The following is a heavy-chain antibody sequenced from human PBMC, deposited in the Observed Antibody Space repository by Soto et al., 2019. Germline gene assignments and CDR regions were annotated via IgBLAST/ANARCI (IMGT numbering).Heavy chain of an antibody. J-gene: IGHJ3*02. D-gene: IGHD2-2*01. CDR1: GYSFTSYW. V-gene: IGHV5-51*01. Sequence: LKISCKGSGYSFTSYWIGWVRQMPGKGLEWMGIIYPGDSDTRYSPSFQGQVTISADKSISTAYLQWSSLKASDTAMYYCATDPWNCSSTSCRDAFDIWGQGTMVTVSS. CDR2: IYPGDSDT. CDR3: ATDPWNCSSTSCRDAFDI.